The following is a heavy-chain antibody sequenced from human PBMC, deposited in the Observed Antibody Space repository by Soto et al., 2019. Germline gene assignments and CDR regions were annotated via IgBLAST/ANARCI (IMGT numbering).Heavy chain of an antibody. CDR1: SGSVSSGYHY. CDR2: AYYTGDT. V-gene: IGHV4-61*01. D-gene: IGHD3-10*02. Sequence: QVQLQESGPGLVKPSETLSLTCTVSSGSVSSGYHYWGWIRQPPGKGLEWIGYAYYTGDTNYNPSLKSRVTISVDTSHSQFSLRLTSVTAADTAIYYCARVDSRYVGFDYWGQGTLVSVSS. CDR3: ARVDSRYVGFDY. J-gene: IGHJ4*02.